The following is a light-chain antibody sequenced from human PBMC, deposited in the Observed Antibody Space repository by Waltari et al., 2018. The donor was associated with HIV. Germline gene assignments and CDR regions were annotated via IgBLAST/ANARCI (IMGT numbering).Light chain of an antibody. CDR3: SLYTGTTNVL. J-gene: IGLJ2*01. Sequence: QSALTQPPSMSGSPGQSVSISCTGSSSDVGSYNRVSWYQQPPGTAPKLIIYEVNNRPSGVPDRFSGSQSGNTASLTISGLQAEDEADYYCSLYTGTTNVLFGGGTKLTVL. CDR1: SSDVGSYNR. V-gene: IGLV2-18*01. CDR2: EVN.